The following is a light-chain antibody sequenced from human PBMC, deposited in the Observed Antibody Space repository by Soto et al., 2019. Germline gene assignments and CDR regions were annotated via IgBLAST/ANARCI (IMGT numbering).Light chain of an antibody. V-gene: IGLV2-14*01. J-gene: IGLJ1*01. CDR3: SSYTDSSNDV. CDR1: SSDVGRYNY. Sequence: QSALTQPASVSGSPGQSITISCTGTSSDVGRYNYVSWYQQQPGKAPKLMIYQVTNRPSGVSNRFSGSRSGNTASLTISGLQAEDEADYYCSSYTDSSNDVFGTGTKVTVL. CDR2: QVT.